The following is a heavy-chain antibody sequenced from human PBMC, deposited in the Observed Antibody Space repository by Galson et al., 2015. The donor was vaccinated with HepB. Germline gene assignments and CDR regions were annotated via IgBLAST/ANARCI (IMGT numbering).Heavy chain of an antibody. D-gene: IGHD3-9*01. CDR2: IDSSSTYI. V-gene: IGHV3-21*01. CDR3: ARVGLLTGYYPFDY. CDR1: GFTFSIYS. J-gene: IGHJ4*02. Sequence: SLRLSCAASGFTFSIYSFNWVRQAPGKGLEWVSSIDSSSTYISYADSVKGRFTISRDDAKNSLYLQMNGLRAEDTAVYYCARVGLLTGYYPFDYWGQGTQVTVSS.